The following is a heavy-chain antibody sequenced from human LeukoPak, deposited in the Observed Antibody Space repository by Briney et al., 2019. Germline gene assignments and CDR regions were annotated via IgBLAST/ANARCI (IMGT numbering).Heavy chain of an antibody. CDR1: GFTFIGYG. D-gene: IGHD3-10*01. Sequence: GGSLRLSCEASGFTFIGYGMHWVRQAPGKGLEWVAGISYDGSNQYYTDSVKGRFTISRDNSKNTLYLQMNSLRAEDTAVYYCSRGGVDYWGQGTLVTVSS. CDR2: ISYDGSNQ. CDR3: SRGGVDY. J-gene: IGHJ4*02. V-gene: IGHV3-30*03.